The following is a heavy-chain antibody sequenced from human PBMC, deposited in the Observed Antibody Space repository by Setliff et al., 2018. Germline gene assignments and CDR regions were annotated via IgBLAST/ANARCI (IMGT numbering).Heavy chain of an antibody. CDR3: AKSPGSGTYWDDY. Sequence: PGGSLRLSCAASGFTFSNYALSWVRQAPGKGLEWVSAISDSGGSTYYADSVKGRFTISRDNSKNTLYLQMNSLRAEDTAVYYCAKSPGSGTYWDDYWGQGTLVTVSS. J-gene: IGHJ4*02. D-gene: IGHD1-26*01. CDR2: ISDSGGST. CDR1: GFTFSNYA. V-gene: IGHV3-23*01.